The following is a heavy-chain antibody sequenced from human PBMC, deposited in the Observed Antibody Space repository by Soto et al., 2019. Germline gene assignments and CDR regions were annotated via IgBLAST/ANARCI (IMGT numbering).Heavy chain of an antibody. CDR3: ATITIFGVVPNYFDY. CDR1: GGSISSSSFY. J-gene: IGHJ4*02. V-gene: IGHV4-39*01. D-gene: IGHD3-3*01. CDR2: FYYSEST. Sequence: QLQLQESGPGLVKPSETLSLTCAVSGGSISSSSFYWGWIRQPPGKGLGWIGSFYYSESTYYNPSLKSRVIISVDPSKNQFSLKLSSVTAADTAVYYCATITIFGVVPNYFDYWGQGTLVTVSS.